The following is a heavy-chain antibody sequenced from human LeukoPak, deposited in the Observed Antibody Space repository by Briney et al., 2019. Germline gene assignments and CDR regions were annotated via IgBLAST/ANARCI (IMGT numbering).Heavy chain of an antibody. CDR2: FHNSGTS. CDR1: GGSISSGPYF. J-gene: IGHJ4*02. D-gene: IGHD3-16*01. CDR3: TRGAGWLIDY. Sequence: SETLSLTCSVSGGSISSGPYFWSWIRQSPGQGLEWIGYFHNSGTSTYNPSLKSRVTISADTSKNQFSLKLNSLTTADTAVYYCTRGAGWLIDYWGQGILVTVSS. V-gene: IGHV4-61*01.